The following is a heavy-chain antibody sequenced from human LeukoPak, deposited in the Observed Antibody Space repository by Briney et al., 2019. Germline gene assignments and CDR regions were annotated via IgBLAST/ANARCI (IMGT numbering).Heavy chain of an antibody. CDR2: ISSSSTYV. Sequence: GGSLRLSCTASGFTFSTYSMNWVRQAPGKGLEWVSSISSSSTYVYYADSVKGRFTISRDNAKNSLFLQMSSLRAEDTAIYYCARESITIFGVVITWGQGTLVTVSS. V-gene: IGHV3-21*01. CDR3: ARESITIFGVVIT. CDR1: GFTFSTYS. J-gene: IGHJ5*02. D-gene: IGHD3-3*01.